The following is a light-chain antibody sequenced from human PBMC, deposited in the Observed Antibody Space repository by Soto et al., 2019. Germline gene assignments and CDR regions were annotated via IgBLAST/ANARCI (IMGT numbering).Light chain of an antibody. CDR1: SSNIGSNT. V-gene: IGLV1-44*01. CDR3: AAWNESLNGPV. Sequence: QSVLTQPPSASGTLGQRVTISCSGSSSNIGSNTVNWYQQLPGTAPRLLIYSNSQRPSGVPDRFSGSKSGTSASLAISGLQSEDEADYYCAAWNESLNGPVFGGGTKLTVL. CDR2: SNS. J-gene: IGLJ2*01.